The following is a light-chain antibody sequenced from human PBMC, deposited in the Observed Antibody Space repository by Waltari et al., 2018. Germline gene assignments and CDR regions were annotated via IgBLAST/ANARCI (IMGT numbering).Light chain of an antibody. CDR3: SSYADSDNLV. V-gene: IGLV2-8*01. CDR2: EVT. Sequence: QSALTQPPSASGSPGQSVTISCTGTSSDVGGYNSVLWYQQHPGKAPKLMIYEVTKRPSGVPDRFSGSKSGNTASLIVSGLQAEDEADYHCSSYADSDNLVFGGGTKLTVL. J-gene: IGLJ3*02. CDR1: SSDVGGYNS.